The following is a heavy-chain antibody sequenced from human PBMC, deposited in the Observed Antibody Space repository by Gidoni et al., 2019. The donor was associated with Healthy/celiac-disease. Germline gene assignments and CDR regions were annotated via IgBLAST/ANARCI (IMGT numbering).Heavy chain of an antibody. D-gene: IGHD1-26*01. V-gene: IGHV3-21*01. Sequence: EVQLVESGGGLVKPGGSLRLSCAASGLTFSSYSMNWVRQAPGKGLEWVSSISSSSSYIYYADSVKGRFTISRDNAKNSLYLQMNSLRAEDTAVYYCAGISGSIDAFDIWGQGTMVTVSS. CDR2: ISSSSSYI. J-gene: IGHJ3*02. CDR3: AGISGSIDAFDI. CDR1: GLTFSSYS.